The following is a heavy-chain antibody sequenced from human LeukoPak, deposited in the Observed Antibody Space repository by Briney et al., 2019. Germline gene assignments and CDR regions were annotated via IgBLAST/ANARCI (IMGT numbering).Heavy chain of an antibody. CDR2: ISGSGGST. CDR3: AKDRAILRYFDWLLIFDN. J-gene: IGHJ4*02. V-gene: IGHV3-23*01. CDR1: GFTFSSYA. Sequence: GGSLRLSCAASGFTFSSYAMSWVRQAPGKGLEWVSAISGSGGSTYYADSVKGRFTISRDNSKNTLYLQMNSLRAEDTAVYYCAKDRAILRYFDWLLIFDNWGQGTLVAVSS. D-gene: IGHD3-9*01.